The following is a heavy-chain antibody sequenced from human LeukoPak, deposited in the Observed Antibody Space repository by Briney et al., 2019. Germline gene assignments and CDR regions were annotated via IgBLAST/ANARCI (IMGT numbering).Heavy chain of an antibody. CDR3: ARDGFIAVAGNFDY. CDR2: IHHDGIT. V-gene: IGHV4-38-2*02. J-gene: IGHJ4*02. CDR1: GYSISSGYF. Sequence: SETLSLTCSISGYSISSGYFWGWIRQPPGKGLEWIGNIHHDGITYYNPSLKSRVTISVDTSKNQFSLKLSSVTAADTAVYYCARDGFIAVAGNFDYWGQGTLVTVSS. D-gene: IGHD6-19*01.